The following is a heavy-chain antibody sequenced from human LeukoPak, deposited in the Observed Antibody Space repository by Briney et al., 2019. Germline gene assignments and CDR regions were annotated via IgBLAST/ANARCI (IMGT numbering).Heavy chain of an antibody. Sequence: ASVKVSCKASGYTFTSYGISWVRQAPGQGLEWMGWISAYNGNTNYAQKLQGRVTMTTDTSTSTAYMELRSLRSDDTAVYYCARGFKGYCSGGSCNDAFDIWGQGTMVTVSS. CDR1: GYTFTSYG. CDR2: ISAYNGNT. D-gene: IGHD2-15*01. J-gene: IGHJ3*02. CDR3: ARGFKGYCSGGSCNDAFDI. V-gene: IGHV1-18*01.